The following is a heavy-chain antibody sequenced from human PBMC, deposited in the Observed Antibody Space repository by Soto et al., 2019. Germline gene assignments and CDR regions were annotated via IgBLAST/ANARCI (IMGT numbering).Heavy chain of an antibody. CDR2: ISGSGGST. CDR1: GFTFSSYA. J-gene: IGHJ4*02. D-gene: IGHD3-9*01. CDR3: AKMVGNILTGYDTEIDY. V-gene: IGHV3-23*01. Sequence: GGSLRLSCAASGFTFSSYAMSWVRQAPGKGLEWVSAISGSGGSTYYADSVKGRFTISRDNSKNTLYLQMNSLRAEDTAVYYCAKMVGNILTGYDTEIDYWGQGTLVTVSS.